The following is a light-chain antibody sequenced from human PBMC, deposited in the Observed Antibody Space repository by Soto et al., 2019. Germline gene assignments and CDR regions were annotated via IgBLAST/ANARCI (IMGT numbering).Light chain of an antibody. V-gene: IGKV3-15*01. J-gene: IGKJ1*01. CDR1: QTVSSD. CDR2: RVS. CDR3: QQYNNWRT. Sequence: EIVMTQSAATLSVSPGERATLSCRASQTVSSDVAWYQQKPGQPPRLLIHRVSTRATDIPARFSGGGAGTEFTLTISSLQSEDSAIYYCQQYNNWRTCGQGTKVEIK.